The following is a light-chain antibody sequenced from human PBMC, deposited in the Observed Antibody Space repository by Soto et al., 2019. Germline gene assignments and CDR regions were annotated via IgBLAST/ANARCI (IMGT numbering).Light chain of an antibody. Sequence: DIQMTQYPSTLSASVGDRVTITCRASQSISVWLAWYQQKAGKAPNLLIYKASRLESGVPSRFSGGGSETEFTLTISGLQPGDSATYYCQQYNSYSPTFGQGTKVEVK. V-gene: IGKV1-5*03. CDR1: QSISVW. CDR2: KAS. CDR3: QQYNSYSPT. J-gene: IGKJ1*01.